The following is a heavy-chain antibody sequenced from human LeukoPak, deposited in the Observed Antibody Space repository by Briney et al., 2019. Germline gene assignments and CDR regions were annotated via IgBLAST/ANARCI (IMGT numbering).Heavy chain of an antibody. D-gene: IGHD1-26*01. J-gene: IGHJ5*02. CDR3: AREKVGATKWFDP. CDR2: IYSGTI. V-gene: IGHV3-53*01. Sequence: PGGSLRLSCTVSGFTVSSNSMSWVRQAPGKGLEWVSFIYSGTIHYSDSVKGRFTISRDNSKNTLYLQMNSLRAEDTAVYYCAREKVGATKWFDPWGQGTLVTVSS. CDR1: GFTVSSNS.